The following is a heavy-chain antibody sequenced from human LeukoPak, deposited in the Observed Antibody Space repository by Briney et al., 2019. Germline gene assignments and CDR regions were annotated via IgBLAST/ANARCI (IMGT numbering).Heavy chain of an antibody. J-gene: IGHJ4*02. Sequence: PGGSLRLSCAASGFSVNSNYMNWVRQAPGKGLEWVSDIYIDGDTSYADSVKGRFTISRDNSKNTLYLQMNSLRAEDTAVYYCARSSSAYYYEFDYWGQGTLVTVSS. CDR2: IYIDGDT. CDR3: ARSSSAYYYEFDY. D-gene: IGHD3-22*01. CDR1: GFSVNSNY. V-gene: IGHV3-53*01.